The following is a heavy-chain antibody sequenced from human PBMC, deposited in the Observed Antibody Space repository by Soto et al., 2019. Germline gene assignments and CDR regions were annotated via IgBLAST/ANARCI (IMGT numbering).Heavy chain of an antibody. J-gene: IGHJ4*01. CDR2: IYFSGDA. CDR3: ASGVIVPTTLVH. CDR1: GGSVSSDRYY. V-gene: IGHV4-31*03. D-gene: IGHD5-12*01. Sequence: PSETLSLTCTVSGGSVSSDRYYWSWIRQRPGKGLEWIGYIYFSGDAYYNPSLKSRVAISVDTSKNQFSLKLNSVTAADTAVYYCASGVIVPTTLVHWGQGALVTVS.